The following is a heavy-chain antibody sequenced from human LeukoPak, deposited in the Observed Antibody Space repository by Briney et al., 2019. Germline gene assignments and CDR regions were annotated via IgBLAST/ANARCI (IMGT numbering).Heavy chain of an antibody. CDR2: ISAYNGNT. CDR3: ARVSPEYYYYYGMDV. V-gene: IGHV1-18*04. CDR1: GYTFTSYG. D-gene: IGHD3-3*02. J-gene: IGHJ6*02. Sequence: GASVKVSCKASGYTFTSYGISWVRQAPGQGLEWMGWISAYNGNTNYAQKLQGRVTMTTDTSTSTAYMGLRSLRSDDTAVYYCARVSPEYYYYYGMDVWGQGTTVTVSS.